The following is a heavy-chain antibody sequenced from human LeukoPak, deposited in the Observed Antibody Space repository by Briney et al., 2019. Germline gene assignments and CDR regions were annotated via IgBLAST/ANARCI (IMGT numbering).Heavy chain of an antibody. CDR2: IRSKANSYAT. D-gene: IGHD6-6*01. V-gene: IGHV3-73*01. CDR1: GFTFSGSA. J-gene: IGHJ5*02. CDR3: TRPEYSSSSVWFDP. Sequence: GGSLRLSCAASGFTFSGSAMHWVRQASGRGLEWVGRIRSKANSYATAYAASVKGRFTISRDDSKNTAYLQMNSLKTEDTAVYYCTRPEYSSSSVWFDPWGQGTLVTVSS.